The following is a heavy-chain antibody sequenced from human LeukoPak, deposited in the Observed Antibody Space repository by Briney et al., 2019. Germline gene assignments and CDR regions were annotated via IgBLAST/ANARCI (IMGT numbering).Heavy chain of an antibody. CDR2: IYPGDSDT. CDR3: ARTSTYGDPDY. D-gene: IGHD4-17*01. J-gene: IGHJ4*02. Sequence: GESLQVSCQGSGSRFTSYWIGWVRPLPGKGLGWMGIIYPGDSDTRYSPSFQGQVTISADKSISTAYLQWSSLKASDTAMYYCARTSTYGDPDYWGQGTLVTVSS. V-gene: IGHV5-51*01. CDR1: GSRFTSYW.